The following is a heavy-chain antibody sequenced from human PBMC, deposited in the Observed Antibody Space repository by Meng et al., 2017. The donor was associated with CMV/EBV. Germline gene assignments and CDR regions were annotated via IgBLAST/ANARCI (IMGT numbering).Heavy chain of an antibody. CDR2: INPSGGST. CDR1: GYTFTSYY. J-gene: IGHJ3*02. Sequence: ASVKVSCKASGYTFTSYYMHWVRQAPGQGLEWMGIINPSGGSTSYAQKFQGRVTMTRDTSTSTVYMELSSPRSEDTAVYYCARVKGDFWSGYRNNAFDIWGQGTMVTVSS. D-gene: IGHD3-3*01. V-gene: IGHV1-46*01. CDR3: ARVKGDFWSGYRNNAFDI.